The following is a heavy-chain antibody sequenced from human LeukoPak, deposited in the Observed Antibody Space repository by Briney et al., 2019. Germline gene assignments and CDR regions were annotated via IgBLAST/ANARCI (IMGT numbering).Heavy chain of an antibody. CDR3: AKDGSSGWYGAFDI. D-gene: IGHD6-19*01. CDR1: GFTFDDYA. Sequence: PGRSLRLSCAASGFTFDDYAMHWVRHAPGKGLEWGSGISWNSGSIGYADSVKGRFTISRDNAKNSLYLQMNSLRAEDTALYYCAKDGSSGWYGAFDIWGQGTMVTVSS. CDR2: ISWNSGSI. J-gene: IGHJ3*02. V-gene: IGHV3-9*01.